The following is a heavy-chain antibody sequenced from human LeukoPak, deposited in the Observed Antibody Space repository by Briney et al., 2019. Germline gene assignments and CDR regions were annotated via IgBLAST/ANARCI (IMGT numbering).Heavy chain of an antibody. V-gene: IGHV3-23*01. CDR2: ISGSGAST. CDR1: GFSFGGYA. Sequence: GGSLRLSFAASGFSFGGYAMSWVRPAPGKGLGWVSAISGSGASTYYADSVRGRFTISRDNSKDTVYLQMNSLRADDTAVYYCAKGSRGYSSYYFDFWGQGTLVTVSS. D-gene: IGHD5-18*01. CDR3: AKGSRGYSSYYFDF. J-gene: IGHJ4*02.